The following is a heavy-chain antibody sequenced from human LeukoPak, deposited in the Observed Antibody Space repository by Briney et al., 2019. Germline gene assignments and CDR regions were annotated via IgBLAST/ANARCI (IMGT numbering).Heavy chain of an antibody. V-gene: IGHV3-15*01. CDR3: TSNLYCGTSSCYTLDN. CDR1: GLTFSNGW. CDR2: IKSKSERGTP. Sequence: PGGSLRLSCAASGLTFSNGWMSCVRHSPGKGLEWVGRIKSKSERGTPDYPAPVKERFTISRHGSTNTVNLHMNSLKTEDTAVYFCTSNLYCGTSSCYTLDNWDQGTLVAVSP. J-gene: IGHJ4*02. D-gene: IGHD2-2*02.